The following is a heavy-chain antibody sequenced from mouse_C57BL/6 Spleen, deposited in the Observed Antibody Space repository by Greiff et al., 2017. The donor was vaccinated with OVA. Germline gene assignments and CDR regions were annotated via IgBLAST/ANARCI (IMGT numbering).Heavy chain of an antibody. D-gene: IGHD1-1*01. J-gene: IGHJ2*01. CDR1: GYAFTNYL. CDR3: ARNYGSSYGYFDY. CDR2: INPGSGGT. V-gene: IGHV1-54*01. Sequence: QVQLQQSGAELVRPGPSVKVSCKASGYAFTNYLIEWVKQRPGQGLEWIGVINPGSGGTNYNEKFKGKATLTADKSSSTAYMQLSSLTSEDSAVYFCARNYGSSYGYFDYWGQGTTLTVSS.